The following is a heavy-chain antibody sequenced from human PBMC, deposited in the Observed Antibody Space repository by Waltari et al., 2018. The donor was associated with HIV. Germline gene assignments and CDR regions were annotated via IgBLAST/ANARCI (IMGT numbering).Heavy chain of an antibody. Sequence: LVQPGGSLRLSCATSGFTFSDHYLDWVRQAPGKGLEWIARSRNKANSFSTEYAASVKGRFSLSRDDSKNSLYLQMNSLKAEDTAVYFCTRSVTSVGNFDYWGQGTLVTVSS. CDR3: TRSVTSVGNFDY. V-gene: IGHV3-72*01. J-gene: IGHJ4*02. D-gene: IGHD4-17*01. CDR2: SRNKANSFST. CDR1: GFTFSDHY.